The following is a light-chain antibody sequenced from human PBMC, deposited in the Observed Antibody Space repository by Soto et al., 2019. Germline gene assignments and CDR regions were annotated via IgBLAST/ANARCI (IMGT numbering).Light chain of an antibody. CDR2: GAS. J-gene: IGKJ5*01. CDR3: QHYNNWPIA. Sequence: VMTQSPATLSVSPGERATLSCRASQSVSSSLAWYQQKPGQAPRLLIYGASTRATGIPARFSGSGSGTEFTLTISSLQSEDFAVYFCQHYNNWPIAFGQGTRLEI. CDR1: QSVSSS. V-gene: IGKV3-15*01.